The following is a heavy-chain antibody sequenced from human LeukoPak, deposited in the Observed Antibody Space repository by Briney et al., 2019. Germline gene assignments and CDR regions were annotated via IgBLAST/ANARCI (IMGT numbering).Heavy chain of an antibody. CDR2: ISYDGSNK. CDR1: GFTFSSYG. J-gene: IGHJ4*02. D-gene: IGHD3-9*01. V-gene: IGHV3-30*19. Sequence: GGSLRLSCAASGFTFSSYGMHWVRQAPGKGLEWVAVISYDGSNKYYADSVKGRFTISRDNSKNTLYLQMNSLRAEDTAVYYSILTGNQRPLWGQGTLVTVSS. CDR3: ILTGNQRPL.